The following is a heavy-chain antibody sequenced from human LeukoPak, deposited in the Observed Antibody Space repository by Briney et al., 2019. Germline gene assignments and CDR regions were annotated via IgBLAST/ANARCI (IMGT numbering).Heavy chain of an antibody. J-gene: IGHJ4*02. V-gene: IGHV3-30*18. CDR3: AKLVGSGYLDY. CDR1: GFTFSSYG. D-gene: IGHD3-22*01. Sequence: GGSLRLSCAASGFTFSSYGMHWVRQAPGKGLEWVAVISYDGSNKYYADSVKGRFTISRDNSKNTLYLQMNSLRAEDTAVYYCAKLVGSGYLDYWGQGTLVTVSS. CDR2: ISYDGSNK.